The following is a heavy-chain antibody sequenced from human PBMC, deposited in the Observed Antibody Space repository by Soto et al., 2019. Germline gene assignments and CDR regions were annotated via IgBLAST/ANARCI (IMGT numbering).Heavy chain of an antibody. V-gene: IGHV1-69*13. CDR1: GGTFSSYA. CDR3: ARALRRTYYYYYGMDV. Sequence: GASVKVSCKASGGTFSSYAISWVRQAPGQGLEWMGGIIPIFGTANYAQKFQGRVTITADESTSTAYMELSSLRSEDTAVYYCARALRRTYYYYYGMDVWGQGTTVTVSS. CDR2: IIPIFGTA. J-gene: IGHJ6*02.